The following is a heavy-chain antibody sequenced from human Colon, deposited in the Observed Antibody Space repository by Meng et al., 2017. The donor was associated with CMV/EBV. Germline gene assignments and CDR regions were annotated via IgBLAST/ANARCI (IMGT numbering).Heavy chain of an antibody. Sequence: SETLSLTCSVSGGPIDSGDFYWSWIRQPPGKGLEWIGYVYWNEDSYYNPSLKGRISISVDTSKKQFSLKVKSVTAADTAVYYCARVAGVHSYRMDVWGQGTTVTVSS. D-gene: IGHD3-10*01. J-gene: IGHJ6*02. CDR3: ARVAGVHSYRMDV. CDR2: VYWNEDS. CDR1: GGPIDSGDFY. V-gene: IGHV4-30-4*08.